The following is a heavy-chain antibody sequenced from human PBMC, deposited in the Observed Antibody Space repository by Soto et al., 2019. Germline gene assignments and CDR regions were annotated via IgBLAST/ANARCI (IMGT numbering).Heavy chain of an antibody. V-gene: IGHV1-18*04. J-gene: IGHJ6*02. CDR2: ISAYNGNT. CDR3: ARVGDPYYYYGMGV. Sequence: ASVKVSCKASGYTFTSYGISWVRQAPGQGLEWMGWISAYNGNTNYAQKLQGRVTMTTDTSTSTAYMELRSLRSDDTAVYYCARVGDPYYYYGMGVWGQGTTVTVSS. D-gene: IGHD1-26*01. CDR1: GYTFTSYG.